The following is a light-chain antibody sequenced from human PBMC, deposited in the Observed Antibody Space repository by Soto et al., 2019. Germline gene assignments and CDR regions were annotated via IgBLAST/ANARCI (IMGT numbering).Light chain of an antibody. CDR1: QTFTSGF. J-gene: IGKJ1*01. V-gene: IGKV3-20*01. CDR2: GAS. CDR3: QQYDSSPRT. Sequence: EIVLTQSPGTLSLSPGERATLSCRASQTFTSGFLAWYQQKPGQAPRLLIYGASSRATGIPDRFSGSGSGTDFTLIISRLEPEDFAVYYCQQYDSSPRTFGQGTKVEIK.